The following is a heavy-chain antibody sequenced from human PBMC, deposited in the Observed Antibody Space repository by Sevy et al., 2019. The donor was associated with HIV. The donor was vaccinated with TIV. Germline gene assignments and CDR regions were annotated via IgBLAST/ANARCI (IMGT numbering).Heavy chain of an antibody. CDR3: AKTINSGGGAVPAANYYYYGMDV. J-gene: IGHJ6*02. D-gene: IGHD2-2*01. Sequence: GGSLRLSCAASEFIFSDYAMNWVRQTPGKGLEWVSSINGKGRSTHYADSVEGRFTISRDNSKNTLYLQMNSLRAEDTAVYYCAKTINSGGGAVPAANYYYYGMDVWGQGTTVTGSS. V-gene: IGHV3-23*01. CDR2: INGKGRST. CDR1: EFIFSDYA.